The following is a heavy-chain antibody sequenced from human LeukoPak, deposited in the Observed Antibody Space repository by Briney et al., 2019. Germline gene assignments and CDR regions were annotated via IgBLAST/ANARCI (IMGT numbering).Heavy chain of an antibody. CDR1: GGSISSSSYY. CDR2: IYYSGST. V-gene: IGHV4-39*07. Sequence: PSETLSLTCTVSGGSISSSSYYWGWIRQPPGKGLEWIGSIYYSGSTYYNPSLKSRVTISVDTSKNQFSLKLSSVTAADTAVYYCAREVLTTLSGYSLWGQGTLVTVSS. CDR3: AREVLTTLSGYSL. D-gene: IGHD3-9*01. J-gene: IGHJ4*02.